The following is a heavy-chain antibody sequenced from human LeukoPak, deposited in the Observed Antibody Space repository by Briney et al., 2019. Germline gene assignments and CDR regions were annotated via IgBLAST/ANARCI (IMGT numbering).Heavy chain of an antibody. Sequence: GGSLRLSCAASGFTFSNGWMSWVRQAPGKGLQWVGRIKSKSERGTTDYAAPVKGRFTISRDGSTNTVYLHMNSLKTEDTAVYFCTSNLYCSTSSCYTLDNWGQGTLVAVSP. V-gene: IGHV3-15*01. D-gene: IGHD2-2*02. CDR2: IKSKSERGTT. J-gene: IGHJ4*02. CDR3: TSNLYCSTSSCYTLDN. CDR1: GFTFSNGW.